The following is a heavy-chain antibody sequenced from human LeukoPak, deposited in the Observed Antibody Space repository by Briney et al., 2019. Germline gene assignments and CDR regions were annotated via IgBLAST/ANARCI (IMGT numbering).Heavy chain of an antibody. CDR1: GGSISSSSYY. J-gene: IGHJ4*02. Sequence: SETLSLTCTVSGGSISSSSYYWGWIRQPPGKGLEWIGSIYYSGSTNYNPSLKSRVTISVDTSKNQFSLKLSSVTAADTAVYYCAREGVVRGVLDYWGQGTLVTVSS. V-gene: IGHV4-39*07. CDR3: AREGVVRGVLDY. D-gene: IGHD3-10*01. CDR2: IYYSGST.